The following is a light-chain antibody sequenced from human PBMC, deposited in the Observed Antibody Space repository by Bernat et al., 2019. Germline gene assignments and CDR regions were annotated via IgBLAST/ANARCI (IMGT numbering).Light chain of an antibody. CDR1: QSVSNF. V-gene: IGKV3D-11*02. CDR2: DTS. Sequence: EIVLTQSPATLSLFPGERATLSCRASQSVSNFLAWYQHKPGQAPRLLIYDTSNRAAGIPARFTGSGSETDFILTITSLEPEDFAVYYCQHRSNWQWSFGPGTRVEIK. CDR3: QHRSNWQWS. J-gene: IGKJ3*01.